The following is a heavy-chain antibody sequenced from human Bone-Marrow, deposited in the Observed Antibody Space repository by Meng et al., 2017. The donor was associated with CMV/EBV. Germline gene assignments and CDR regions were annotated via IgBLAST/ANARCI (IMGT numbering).Heavy chain of an antibody. Sequence: SETLSLTCTVSGGSISSYYWSWIRQPPGKGLEWIGYIYYSGSTNYNPSLKSRVTISVDTSKNQFSLKLSSVTAADTAVYYCASFRYNWNFDYWGQGTLVTVYS. CDR1: GGSISSYY. CDR3: ASFRYNWNFDY. CDR2: IYYSGST. J-gene: IGHJ4*02. D-gene: IGHD1-20*01. V-gene: IGHV4-59*01.